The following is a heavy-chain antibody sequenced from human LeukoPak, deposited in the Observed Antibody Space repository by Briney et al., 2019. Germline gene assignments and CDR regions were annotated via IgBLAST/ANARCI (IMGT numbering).Heavy chain of an antibody. CDR3: ARDPYYYGSGSFQTVWFDP. CDR1: GYSISSGYY. J-gene: IGHJ5*02. CDR2: IYHSGST. V-gene: IGHV4-38-2*02. D-gene: IGHD3-10*01. Sequence: SETLSLTCTVSGYSISSGYYWGWIRQPPGKGLEWIGSIYHSGSTYYNPSLKSRVTISVDTSKNQFSLKLSSVTAADTAVYYCARDPYYYGSGSFQTVWFDPWGQGTLVTVSS.